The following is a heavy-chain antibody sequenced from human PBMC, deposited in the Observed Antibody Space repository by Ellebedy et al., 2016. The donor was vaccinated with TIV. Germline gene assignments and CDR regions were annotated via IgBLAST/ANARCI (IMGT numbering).Heavy chain of an antibody. D-gene: IGHD1-1*01. Sequence: GESLKISXAASGFTFSSYAMHWVRQAPGKGLEWVAVIWYDGSTEDYADSVKGRFTISKDNSKNKLFLQMNRLRAEDTAVYHCAREGLEQVTRTDALDFWGQGTMVTVSS. CDR2: IWYDGSTE. CDR3: AREGLEQVTRTDALDF. CDR1: GFTFSSYA. J-gene: IGHJ3*01. V-gene: IGHV3-33*01.